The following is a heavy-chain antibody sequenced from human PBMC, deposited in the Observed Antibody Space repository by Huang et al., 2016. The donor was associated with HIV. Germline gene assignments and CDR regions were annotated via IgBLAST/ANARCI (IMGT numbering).Heavy chain of an antibody. CDR1: GFDFNSYT. Sequence: EVQLVESGGGLVKRGGSLRLSCAASGFDFNSYTVTWVRQAPGKGVEWVSSISNSDEYIYYADSVKGRFTISRDNAKKSVYLQMKGLRAEDTAIYYCARNQWLDYWGQGTLVTVSS. CDR3: ARNQWLDY. V-gene: IGHV3-21*01. J-gene: IGHJ4*02. CDR2: ISNSDEYI. D-gene: IGHD6-19*01.